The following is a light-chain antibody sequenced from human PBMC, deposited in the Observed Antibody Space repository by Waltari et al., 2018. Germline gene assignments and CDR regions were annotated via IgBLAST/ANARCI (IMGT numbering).Light chain of an antibody. CDR1: QSLLHSNGYNY. CDR2: LGS. CDR3: MQALQTSYT. J-gene: IGKJ2*01. V-gene: IGKV2-28*01. Sequence: DIVMTQSPLSLPVTPGEPASISCRSTQSLLHSNGYNYLDWYLQKPGQSPQFLIYLGSNRASGVPDRFSGSGSGTDFTLKISRVEAEDVGVYYCMQALQTSYTFGQGTKLEIK.